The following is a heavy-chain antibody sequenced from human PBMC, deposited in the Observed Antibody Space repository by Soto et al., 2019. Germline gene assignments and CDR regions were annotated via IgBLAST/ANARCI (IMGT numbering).Heavy chain of an antibody. Sequence: QLQLQESGPGLVKPSETLSLTCTVSGGSLSSSSYYWGWIRQPPGKGLEWIGRIYYSGSTYYNPYLKSRVTTSVDPTKNLFSLKLSSVTAADTAVNYWANLWGQDWGQGTLVTVSS. J-gene: IGHJ4*02. CDR2: IYYSGST. V-gene: IGHV4-39*01. D-gene: IGHD3-10*01. CDR3: ANLWGQD. CDR1: GGSLSSSSYY.